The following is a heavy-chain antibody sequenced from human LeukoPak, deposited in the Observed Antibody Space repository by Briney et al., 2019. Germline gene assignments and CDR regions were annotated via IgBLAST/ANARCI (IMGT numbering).Heavy chain of an antibody. CDR1: GFTSTSYS. Sequence: GGSLRLSCAASGFTSTSYSMNWVRQAPGKGLESVSYISSDSNTIYYADPMKGRFSISRDNAKNSLYLQMNSLRAEDTAVYYCAKFPGTMGYWGQGTLVTVSS. D-gene: IGHD4/OR15-4a*01. CDR2: ISSDSNTI. J-gene: IGHJ4*02. V-gene: IGHV3-48*01. CDR3: AKFPGTMGY.